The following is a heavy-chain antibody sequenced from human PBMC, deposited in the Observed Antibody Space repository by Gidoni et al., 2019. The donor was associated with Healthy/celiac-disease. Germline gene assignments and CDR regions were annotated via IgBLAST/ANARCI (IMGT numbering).Heavy chain of an antibody. Sequence: EVQLVESGGGLVQPGGSLRLSCADSGFTFSSYWMRWVRQAPGKGLEWVSNIKQDGSEKYYVDSVKGRFTISRDNAKNSLYLQMNSLRAEDTAVYYCARDRSGLLPLDYWGQGTLVTVSS. CDR3: ARDRSGLLPLDY. CDR1: GFTFSSYW. V-gene: IGHV3-7*03. J-gene: IGHJ4*02. D-gene: IGHD2-15*01. CDR2: IKQDGSEK.